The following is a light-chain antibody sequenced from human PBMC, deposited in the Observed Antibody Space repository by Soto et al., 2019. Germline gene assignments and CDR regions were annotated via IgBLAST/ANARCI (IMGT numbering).Light chain of an antibody. V-gene: IGLV2-8*01. CDR3: SSYAGSNNWV. CDR1: SSDVGGYNY. Sequence: QSVLTQPPSASGSPGQSVTISCTGTSSDVGGYNYVSWYQQHPGKAPKLMIYEVSKRPSGVPDRFSGSKSGNTASLTVSGLQAEDEAEYYCSSYAGSNNWVFGGGTKRTVL. J-gene: IGLJ3*02. CDR2: EVS.